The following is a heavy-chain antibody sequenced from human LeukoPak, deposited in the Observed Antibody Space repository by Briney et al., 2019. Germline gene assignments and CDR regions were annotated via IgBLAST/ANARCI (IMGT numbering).Heavy chain of an antibody. CDR1: GFSFNNYA. CDR2: ISSSSSYI. V-gene: IGHV3-21*01. Sequence: GGSLRLSCAASGFSFNNYAMVWVRQTPGKGLEWVSSISSSSSYIYYADSVKGRFTISRDNAKNSLYLQMNSLRAEDTAVYYCARDIMGSSGYDAFDIWGQGTMVTVSS. CDR3: ARDIMGSSGYDAFDI. J-gene: IGHJ3*02. D-gene: IGHD3-22*01.